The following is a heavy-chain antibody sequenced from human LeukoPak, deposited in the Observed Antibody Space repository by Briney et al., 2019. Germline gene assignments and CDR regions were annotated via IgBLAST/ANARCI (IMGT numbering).Heavy chain of an antibody. CDR2: IYHSGST. CDR1: GGSISSSSYY. D-gene: IGHD3-22*01. J-gene: IGHJ4*02. V-gene: IGHV4-39*07. CDR3: AEDYDSSGYYY. Sequence: SETLSLTCTVSGGSISSSSYYWGWIRQPPGKGLEWIGSIYHSGSTNYNPSLKSRVTISVDKSKNQFSLKLSSVTAADTAVYYCAEDYDSSGYYYWGQGTLVTVSS.